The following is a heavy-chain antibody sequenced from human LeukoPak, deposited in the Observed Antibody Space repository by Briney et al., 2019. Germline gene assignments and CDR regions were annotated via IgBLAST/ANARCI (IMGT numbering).Heavy chain of an antibody. D-gene: IGHD1-26*01. CDR1: GIDVGSNY. CDR2: TYVSGNT. Sequence: PGGSLSLSCTVSGIDVGSNYISWVRQAPGKGLEWVSVTYVSGNTYYADSVKGRFIVFRDNSKNTLYLEMNSLRVEDTGVYYCAREVGAWGQGTLVTVSS. CDR3: AREVGA. J-gene: IGHJ5*02. V-gene: IGHV3-66*01.